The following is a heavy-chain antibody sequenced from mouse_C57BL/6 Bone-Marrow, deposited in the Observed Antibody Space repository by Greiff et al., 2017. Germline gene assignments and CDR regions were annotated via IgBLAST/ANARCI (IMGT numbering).Heavy chain of an antibody. CDR2: ISDGGSYT. Sequence: DVMLVESGGGLVKPGGSLKLSCAASGFTFSSYAMSWVRQTPEKRLEWVATISDGGSYTYYPDNVKGRFTISRDNAKNNLYLQMSHLKSEDTAMYYCARVGLLMDYWGQGTSVTVSS. J-gene: IGHJ4*01. CDR3: ARVGLLMDY. CDR1: GFTFSSYA. V-gene: IGHV5-4*03. D-gene: IGHD6-1*01.